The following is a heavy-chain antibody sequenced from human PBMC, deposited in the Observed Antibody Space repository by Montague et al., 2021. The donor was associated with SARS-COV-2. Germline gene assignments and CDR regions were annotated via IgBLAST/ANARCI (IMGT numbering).Heavy chain of an antibody. V-gene: IGHV3-7*01. J-gene: IGHJ4*02. CDR2: IKEDGSKK. Sequence: SLRLSCAASGFTFSRYWMTWVRQAPGKGLEWVANIKEDGSKKYYVDSVKGRFTISRDNAKNSLSLQMNSLRAEDTAVYYCARTGYFASGNYVWGQGTLVTVSS. D-gene: IGHD3-10*01. CDR3: ARTGYFASGNYV. CDR1: GFTFSRYW.